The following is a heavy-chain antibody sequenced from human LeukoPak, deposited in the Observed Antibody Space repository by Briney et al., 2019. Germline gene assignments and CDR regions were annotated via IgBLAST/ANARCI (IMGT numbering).Heavy chain of an antibody. CDR2: ISSSSSFI. V-gene: IGHV3-21*01. J-gene: IGHJ4*02. CDR1: GFTFSSYS. CDR3: AREVLGPTDN. Sequence: GGSLRLSCAASGFTFSSYSMNWVRQAPGKGLEWVSSISSSSSFIYYADSVKGRFTISRDNGKNSLYLQMNSLRVEDTAVYYCAREVLGPTDNWGQGTLVTVSS.